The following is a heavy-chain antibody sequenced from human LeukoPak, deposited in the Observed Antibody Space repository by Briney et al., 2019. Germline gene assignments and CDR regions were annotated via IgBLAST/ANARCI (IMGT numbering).Heavy chain of an antibody. J-gene: IGHJ4*02. D-gene: IGHD3-22*01. V-gene: IGHV1-46*01. CDR1: GYTFTSYY. CDR2: INPSGGST. CDR3: ARGLASWLLDS. Sequence: ASVKVSCKASGYTFTSYYIHWVRQAPGQGLKWMGIINPSGGSTNYAQKFQGRVTMTRDTSTSTVYMEVSSLRSEDTAVYYCARGLASWLLDSWGQGTLVTVSS.